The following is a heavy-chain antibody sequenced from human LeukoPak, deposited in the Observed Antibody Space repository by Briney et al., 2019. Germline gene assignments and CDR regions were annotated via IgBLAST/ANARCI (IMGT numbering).Heavy chain of an antibody. Sequence: SETLSLTCTVSRGSISSSTYYWGWIRQPPGKGLEWIASIYNSGSMSFNPSLKSRVTISLDTSKSQFSLKLSSVTAADTAVYYCARDPSSYYDVEDFDIWGQGTMVTVSS. CDR1: RGSISSSTYY. CDR2: IYNSGSM. CDR3: ARDPSSYYDVEDFDI. J-gene: IGHJ3*02. V-gene: IGHV4-39*07. D-gene: IGHD3-22*01.